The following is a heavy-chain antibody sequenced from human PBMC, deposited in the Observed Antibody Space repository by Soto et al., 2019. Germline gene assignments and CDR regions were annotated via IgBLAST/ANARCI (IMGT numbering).Heavy chain of an antibody. D-gene: IGHD5-18*01. CDR3: ARATLYRYGHLGF. V-gene: IGHV1-69*01. CDR2: ISPTFGSP. Sequence: QVLLVQSGAEVKKPGSSVTVSCKTSGDTFNNYAISWVRQAPGQGFEWLGGISPTFGSPAYAQTFQGRLTITADDYTFTADMSLTSLRSEDTSLYYGARATLYRYGHLGFWGQGTLVTVSS. CDR1: GDTFNNYA. J-gene: IGHJ4*02.